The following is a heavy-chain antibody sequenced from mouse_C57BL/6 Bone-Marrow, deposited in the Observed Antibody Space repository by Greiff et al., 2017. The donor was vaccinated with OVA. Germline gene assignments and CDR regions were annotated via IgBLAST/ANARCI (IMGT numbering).Heavy chain of an antibody. D-gene: IGHD1-1*02. CDR1: GFTFSSYT. J-gene: IGHJ3*01. V-gene: IGHV5-9*04. CDR2: ISGGGGNT. Sequence: EVKLMESGGGLVKPGGSLKLSCAASGFTFSSYTMSWVRQTPEKRLEWVATISGGGGNTYYPDSVKGRFTISRDNAKNTLYLQMSSLRSEDTAVYYCARHKGWYRFAYWGQGTLVTVSA. CDR3: ARHKGWYRFAY.